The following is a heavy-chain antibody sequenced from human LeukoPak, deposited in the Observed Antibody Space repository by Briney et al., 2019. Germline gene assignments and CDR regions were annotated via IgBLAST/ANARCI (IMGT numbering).Heavy chain of an antibody. CDR2: IIPIFGTA. D-gene: IGHD5-24*01. J-gene: IGHJ3*02. CDR3: ARGGRGEGMATINAFDI. Sequence: ASVKVSCKASGGTFSSYAISWVRQAPGQGLEWMGRIIPIFGTANYAQKFQGRVTITTDESTSTAYMELSSLRSEDTAVYYCARGGRGEGMATINAFDIWGQGTMVTVSS. V-gene: IGHV1-69*05. CDR1: GGTFSSYA.